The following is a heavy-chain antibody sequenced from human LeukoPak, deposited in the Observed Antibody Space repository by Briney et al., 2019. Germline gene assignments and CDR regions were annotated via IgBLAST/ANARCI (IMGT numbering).Heavy chain of an antibody. J-gene: IGHJ4*02. V-gene: IGHV4-34*01. CDR3: ARDRRWLRLGYFDY. CDR1: GGSFSGYY. D-gene: IGHD5-24*01. CDR2: INHSGST. Sequence: PSETLSLTCAVYGGSFSGYYWSWIRQPPGKGLEWIGEINHSGSTNYNPSLKSRVTISVDTSKNQFSLKLSSVTAADTAVYYCARDRRWLRLGYFDYWGQGTLVTVSS.